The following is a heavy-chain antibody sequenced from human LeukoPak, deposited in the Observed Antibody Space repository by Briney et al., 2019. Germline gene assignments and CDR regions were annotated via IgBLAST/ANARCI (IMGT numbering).Heavy chain of an antibody. V-gene: IGHV3-48*01. CDR2: ISSSSSSI. Sequence: PGGSLRLSCVASGFTFSSYSMNWVRQAPGKGLEWVSYISSSSSSINYADSVKGRFTISRDNAENSLYLQMSSRRAEDTAVYYCARVPTTYGMDVWGQGTTVTVSS. J-gene: IGHJ6*02. CDR1: GFTFSSYS. CDR3: ARVPTTYGMDV. D-gene: IGHD4-11*01.